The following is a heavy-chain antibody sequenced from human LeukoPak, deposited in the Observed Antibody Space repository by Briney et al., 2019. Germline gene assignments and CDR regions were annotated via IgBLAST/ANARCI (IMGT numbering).Heavy chain of an antibody. Sequence: GESLQISCQGSGFRFTSYWIGWVRRMPGKGLEWMGIIYPGDSDTRYSPSFQGQVTISADKSISTAYLQWSSLKASDTAMYYCARLRTYGDLPYYFDYWGQGTLVTVSS. CDR2: IYPGDSDT. CDR3: ARLRTYGDLPYYFDY. D-gene: IGHD4-17*01. CDR1: GFRFTSYW. J-gene: IGHJ4*02. V-gene: IGHV5-51*01.